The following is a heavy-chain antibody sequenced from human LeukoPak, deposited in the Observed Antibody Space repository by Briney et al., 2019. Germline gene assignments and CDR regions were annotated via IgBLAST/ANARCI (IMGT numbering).Heavy chain of an antibody. CDR2: IYSGGST. V-gene: IGHV3-53*04. Sequence: GGSLRLSCAASGFSVNSNYMSWVRQAPGKGLEWVLVIYSGGSTYYADSVKGRFTISRHISKNTLYLQMNSLRAEDTAVYCCARAGPYDAFDIWGQGTMVTVSS. D-gene: IGHD1-14*01. CDR3: ARAGPYDAFDI. CDR1: GFSVNSNY. J-gene: IGHJ3*02.